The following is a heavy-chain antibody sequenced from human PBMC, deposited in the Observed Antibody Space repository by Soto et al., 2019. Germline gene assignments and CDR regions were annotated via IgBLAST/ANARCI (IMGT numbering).Heavy chain of an antibody. J-gene: IGHJ4*02. D-gene: IGHD3-3*01. Sequence: SETLSLTCTVSGGSVSSGSYYWSWIRQPPGKGLEWIGYIYYSGSTNYNPSLKSRVTISVDTSKNQFSLKLSSVTAADTAVYYCARDTFEYDFWSGATDWGQGTLVTVSS. CDR2: IYYSGST. CDR3: ARDTFEYDFWSGATD. CDR1: GGSVSSGSYY. V-gene: IGHV4-61*01.